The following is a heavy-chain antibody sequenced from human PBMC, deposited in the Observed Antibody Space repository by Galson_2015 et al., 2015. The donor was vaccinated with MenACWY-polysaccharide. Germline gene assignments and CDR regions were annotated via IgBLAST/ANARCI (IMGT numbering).Heavy chain of an antibody. D-gene: IGHD1-1*01. J-gene: IGHJ5*02. V-gene: IGHV1-8*01. CDR1: GYTFTTYN. Sequence: SVKVSCKASGYTFTTYNINWVRQATGQGLEWMGWMNPNSGNTGCAQKFQGRVTMTRNTSISIAYMELNSLRSEDTAVYYCARGIRRTTVWFDPWGQGTLVTVPS. CDR3: ARGIRRTTVWFDP. CDR2: MNPNSGNT.